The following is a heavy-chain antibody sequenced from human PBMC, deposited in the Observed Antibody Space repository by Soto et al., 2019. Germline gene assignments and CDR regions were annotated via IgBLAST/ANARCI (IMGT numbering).Heavy chain of an antibody. CDR3: ARLMYYDILTGYYTYYGMDV. Sequence: GESLKISCEGSGYSFTSCLIGWVRQMPGKGLEWMGIIYPGDSDTRYSPSFQGQVTISADKSISTAYLQWSSLKASDTAMYYCARLMYYDILTGYYTYYGMDVWGQGTTVTVSS. CDR1: GYSFTSCL. CDR2: IYPGDSDT. J-gene: IGHJ6*02. D-gene: IGHD3-9*01. V-gene: IGHV5-51*01.